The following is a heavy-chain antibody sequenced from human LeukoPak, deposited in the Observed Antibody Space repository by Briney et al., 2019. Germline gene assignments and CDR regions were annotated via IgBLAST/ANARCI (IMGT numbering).Heavy chain of an antibody. CDR3: ARRGSSNAFDI. CDR1: GFTFSSYW. V-gene: IGHV3-74*01. CDR2: INSDGSST. Sequence: GGSLRLSCAASGFTFSSYWMSWVRQAPGKGLVWVSRINSDGSSTSYADSVKGRFTISRDNAKNTLYLQMNSLRAEDTAVYYCARRGSSNAFDIWGQGTMVSVSS. J-gene: IGHJ3*02. D-gene: IGHD3-10*01.